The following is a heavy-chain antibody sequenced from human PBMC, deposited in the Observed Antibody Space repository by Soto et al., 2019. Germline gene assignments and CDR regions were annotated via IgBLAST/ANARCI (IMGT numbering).Heavy chain of an antibody. CDR3: ARRITMVRGVTETKRNWYFDL. CDR2: IYYSGST. CDR1: GGSISSSSYY. Sequence: SETLSLTCTVSGGSISSSSYYWGWIRQPPGKGLEWIGSIYYSGSTYYNPSLKSRVTISVDTSKNQFSLKLSSVTAADTAVYYCARRITMVRGVTETKRNWYFDLWGRGTLVTVSS. V-gene: IGHV4-39*01. D-gene: IGHD3-10*01. J-gene: IGHJ2*01.